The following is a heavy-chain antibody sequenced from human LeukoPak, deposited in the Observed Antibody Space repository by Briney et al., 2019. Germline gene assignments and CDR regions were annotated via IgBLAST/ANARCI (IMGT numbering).Heavy chain of an antibody. D-gene: IGHD3-10*01. CDR1: GYTFTGYY. V-gene: IGHV1-2*02. J-gene: IGHJ4*02. Sequence: GASVKVSCKASGYTFTGYYMHWVRQAPGQGLEWMGWINPNSGGTNYAQKFQGRVTMTRDTSISTAYMELSRLRSDDTAVYYCARVHITMVRGVDYFDYWGQGTLVTVSS. CDR2: INPNSGGT. CDR3: ARVHITMVRGVDYFDY.